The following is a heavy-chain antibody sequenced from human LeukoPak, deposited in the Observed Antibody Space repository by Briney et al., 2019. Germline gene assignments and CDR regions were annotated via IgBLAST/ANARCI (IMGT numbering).Heavy chain of an antibody. CDR2: IQYDGSNK. CDR1: GFTFSNYG. J-gene: IGHJ6*03. CDR3: AKDRAMQGYYDSSGYYGNFYCMDV. D-gene: IGHD3-22*01. Sequence: PGGSLRLSCAASGFTFSNYGMHWVRQAPGKGLEWVAFIQYDGSNKYYADSVKGRFTISRDNSKSTLYLQMNSLRAEDTAVYYCAKDRAMQGYYDSSGYYGNFYCMDVWGKGTTVTVSS. V-gene: IGHV3-30*02.